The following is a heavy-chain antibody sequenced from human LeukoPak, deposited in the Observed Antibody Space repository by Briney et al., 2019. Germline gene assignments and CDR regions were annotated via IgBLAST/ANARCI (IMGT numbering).Heavy chain of an antibody. CDR3: ASSPRRGEFEY. V-gene: IGHV3-7*01. CDR2: IKQDGSET. D-gene: IGHD3-16*01. CDR1: GFTFSSHW. J-gene: IGHJ4*02. Sequence: GGSLRLSCAASGFTFSSHWMSWVRQAPGKGLEWVANIKQDGSETYYVDSVKGRFTISRDNTQNSLYLQMNSLGADDTALYYCASSPRRGEFEYWGQGTLVTVSS.